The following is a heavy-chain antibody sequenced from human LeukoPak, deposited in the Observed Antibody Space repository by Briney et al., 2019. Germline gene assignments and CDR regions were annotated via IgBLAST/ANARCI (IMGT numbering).Heavy chain of an antibody. D-gene: IGHD2-21*01. CDR3: ASAREYCGSAECYEYFQH. CDR2: IYIGGSA. Sequence: GGSLRLSRAASGFTVGTNSMSCVRESPGKGLECVSVIYIGGSAYYAGSVNGRFTIPRDNSRNTLLLQMNSLKAEDTALYYCASAREYCGSAECYEYFQHWGQGTLVTVSS. J-gene: IGHJ1*01. CDR1: GFTVGTNS. V-gene: IGHV3-53*01.